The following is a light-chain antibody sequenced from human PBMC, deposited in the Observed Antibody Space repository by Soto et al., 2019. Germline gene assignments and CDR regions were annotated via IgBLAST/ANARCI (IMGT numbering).Light chain of an antibody. Sequence: EIVLTQSPGILSLSPGERATLSCRASQSVRSTYLAWYQQKPGQAPRLLIHGASSRATGIPDRFSGSGSGTDFTLTISRLEPEAFAVYYCQYYSSSLSITFGQGTRLDIK. CDR2: GAS. J-gene: IGKJ5*01. V-gene: IGKV3-20*01. CDR1: QSVRSTY. CDR3: QYYSSSLSIT.